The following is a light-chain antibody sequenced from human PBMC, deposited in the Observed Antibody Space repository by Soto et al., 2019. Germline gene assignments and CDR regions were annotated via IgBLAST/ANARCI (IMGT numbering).Light chain of an antibody. V-gene: IGKV3-11*01. Sequence: EIVLTQPPATRSLSPGERATLSCRASQSVRSDLAWYQQKPGQAPRLLIYDASRRATGIPARFSGSGSGTDFTLTISSLEPEDFAVYYCQQLNNWPLTFGGGTKVDIK. CDR3: QQLNNWPLT. CDR2: DAS. J-gene: IGKJ4*01. CDR1: QSVRSD.